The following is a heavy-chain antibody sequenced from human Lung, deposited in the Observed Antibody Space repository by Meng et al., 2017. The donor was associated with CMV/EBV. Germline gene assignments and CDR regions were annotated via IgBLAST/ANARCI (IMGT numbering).Heavy chain of an antibody. CDR2: INHSGSI. V-gene: IGHV4-34*01. CDR3: ARAPIINDFWSGQVSNYFDN. D-gene: IGHD3-3*01. CDR1: GGSFSGYY. Sequence: GSLRLXCAVYGGSFSGYYWSWIRQPPGKGLEWIGEINHSGSINYNPSLKSRVTISVDTSKDQFSLKLNSVTAADTAVYYCARAPIINDFWSGQVSNYFDNWGQGXLVTVSS. J-gene: IGHJ4*02.